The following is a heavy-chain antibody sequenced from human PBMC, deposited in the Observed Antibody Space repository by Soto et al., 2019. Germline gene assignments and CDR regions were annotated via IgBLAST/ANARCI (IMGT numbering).Heavy chain of an antibody. Sequence: QVQLVQSGAEVKTPGASVKVSCRASGYSFRTHGISWVRQAPGQGLEWMGWISAYDDKTNFPQKCQGRITMTTDTSTSTAYMELRSLRSDDTAVYFCARDLGYCNSSGCFRNWFDPWGQGTLTVSS. CDR3: ARDLGYCNSSGCFRNWFDP. V-gene: IGHV1-18*01. D-gene: IGHD2-15*01. CDR2: ISAYDDKT. J-gene: IGHJ5*02. CDR1: GYSFRTHG.